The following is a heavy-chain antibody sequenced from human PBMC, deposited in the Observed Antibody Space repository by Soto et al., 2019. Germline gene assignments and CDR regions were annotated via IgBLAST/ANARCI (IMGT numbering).Heavy chain of an antibody. CDR2: INHSGST. V-gene: IGHV4-34*01. D-gene: IGHD3-10*01. J-gene: IGHJ5*02. CDR3: ARVWGYYGSGSYFFDP. CDR1: GGSFSGYY. Sequence: PSETLSLTCAVYGGSFSGYYCIFIRHPPFKWLEWIVEINHSGSTNYNPSLKSRVTISVDTSKNQFSLKLSSVTAADTAVYYCARVWGYYGSGSYFFDPWGQGTLVTVSS.